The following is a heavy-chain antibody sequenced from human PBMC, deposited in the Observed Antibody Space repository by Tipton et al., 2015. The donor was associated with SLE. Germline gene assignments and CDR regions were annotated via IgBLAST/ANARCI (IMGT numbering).Heavy chain of an antibody. Sequence: SRDNSKNTLYLQMNSLRAEDTAVYYCARVGAVAGTLDYWGQGTLATVSS. V-gene: IGHV3-30*01. CDR3: ARVGAVAGTLDY. D-gene: IGHD6-19*01. J-gene: IGHJ4*02.